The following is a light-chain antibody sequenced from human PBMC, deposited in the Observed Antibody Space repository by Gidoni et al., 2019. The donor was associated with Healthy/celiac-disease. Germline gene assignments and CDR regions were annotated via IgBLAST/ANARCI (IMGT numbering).Light chain of an antibody. CDR1: QGISSY. Sequence: IQLTQSPSSLSASVGDRVTITCRASQGISSYLAWYQQKPGKAPQLLIYAASTLQSGVPSRFSGSGSGTDFTLTISSLQPEDFATYYCQQLNSYLFTFXPXTKVDIK. V-gene: IGKV1-9*01. CDR2: AAS. J-gene: IGKJ3*01. CDR3: QQLNSYLFT.